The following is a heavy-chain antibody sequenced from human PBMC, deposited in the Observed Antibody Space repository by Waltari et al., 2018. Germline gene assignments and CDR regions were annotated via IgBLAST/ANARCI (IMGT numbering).Heavy chain of an antibody. CDR3: AKDSSGVSYFDY. J-gene: IGHJ4*02. V-gene: IGHV3-23*01. Sequence: EVQLLESGVGLVQPGGSLRLPCAASGFSFSTNAMTWVRQAPGKGVEWVSFISGSDGSTYYADSVKGRFTISRDNSKNTLYLQMSSLRAEDTAVYYCAKDSSGVSYFDYWGQGTLVTVSS. D-gene: IGHD6-25*01. CDR2: ISGSDGST. CDR1: GFSFSTNA.